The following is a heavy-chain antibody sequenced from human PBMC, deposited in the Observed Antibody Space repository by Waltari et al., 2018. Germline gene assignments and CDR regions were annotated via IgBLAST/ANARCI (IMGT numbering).Heavy chain of an antibody. CDR3: TTDPRQPRAFDT. CDR1: GFTLTNAW. J-gene: IGHJ5*02. V-gene: IGHV3-15*01. CDR2: IKSKSDGGAI. D-gene: IGHD1-1*01. Sequence: EVQLVESGGGLVKPGGSLRLSCAASGFTLTNAWMNWVRQTPGKGLEWVGRIKSKSDGGAIDYAAPVKGRFTISRDDSRNMLFLQMNSLEIEDTAVYYCTTDPRQPRAFDTWGQGTLVTVSS.